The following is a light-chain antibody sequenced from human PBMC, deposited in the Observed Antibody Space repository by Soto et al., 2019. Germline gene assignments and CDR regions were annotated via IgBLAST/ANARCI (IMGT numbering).Light chain of an antibody. CDR3: SPYTSATTYV. J-gene: IGLJ1*01. Sequence: QSVLTQPASVSGSPGQSITISCTGTSSDVGAYNYDSWYQQYPGEAPKVIIYDVSHRPAGVSNRFSGSTSGNTASLAFSGLQTQDEADYYCSPYTSATTYVFGTGTKVTVL. CDR1: SSDVGAYNY. CDR2: DVS. V-gene: IGLV2-14*01.